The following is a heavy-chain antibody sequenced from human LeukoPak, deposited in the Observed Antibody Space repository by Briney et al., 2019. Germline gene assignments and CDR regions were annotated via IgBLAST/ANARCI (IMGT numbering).Heavy chain of an antibody. CDR3: ARLTALAGHRGAFDI. Sequence: PSETLSLTCTVSGGSIGGHTFYWDWIRQPPGKGLEWIATIYYNGNTFYNPSLKSRVAISIDMSKSQFSLHLSSVTAADTAIYYCARLTALAGHRGAFDIWGPGTMVTVSS. CDR2: IYYNGNT. CDR1: GGSIGGHTFY. D-gene: IGHD6-19*01. J-gene: IGHJ3*02. V-gene: IGHV4-39*01.